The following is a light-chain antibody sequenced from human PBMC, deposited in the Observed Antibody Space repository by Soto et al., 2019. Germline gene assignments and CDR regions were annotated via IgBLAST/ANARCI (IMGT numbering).Light chain of an antibody. V-gene: IGKV1-33*01. CDR3: QQYDNLPLT. Sequence: DIQLTQSPSSLSASVGDRVTITCQASQAIITYLNWFQQRPGKAPKLLIYDASHLETGVPSRFSGSGSGTAFTLTISSLQPEDVGTYYCQQYDNLPLTFRGGTKVEV. J-gene: IGKJ4*01. CDR1: QAIITY. CDR2: DAS.